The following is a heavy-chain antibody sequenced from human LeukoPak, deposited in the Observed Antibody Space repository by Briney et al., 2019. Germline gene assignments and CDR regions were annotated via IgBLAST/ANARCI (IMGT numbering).Heavy chain of an antibody. J-gene: IGHJ5*02. D-gene: IGHD3-3*01. Sequence: SETLSLTCAVYGGSFSGYYRSWIRQPPGKGLEWIGEINHSGSTNYNPSLKSRVTISVDTSKNQFSLKLSSVTAADTAVYYCARDKFTIYSLNWFDPWGQGTLVTVSS. CDR3: ARDKFTIYSLNWFDP. CDR1: GGSFSGYY. CDR2: INHSGST. V-gene: IGHV4-34*01.